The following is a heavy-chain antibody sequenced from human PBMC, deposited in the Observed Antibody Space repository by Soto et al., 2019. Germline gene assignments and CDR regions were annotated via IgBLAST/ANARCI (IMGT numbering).Heavy chain of an antibody. CDR2: INPGNGNT. Sequence: ASVKVSCKASGYTFTSYGINWVRQAPGRGLEWMGWINPGNGNTKYSQQFQGRVIIDRDTSASTAYMELSSLRSEDTAVYYCTRGGYFDSSNYLAYWGLGTLVTVSS. CDR1: GYTFTSYG. V-gene: IGHV1-3*01. D-gene: IGHD3-22*01. J-gene: IGHJ4*02. CDR3: TRGGYFDSSNYLAY.